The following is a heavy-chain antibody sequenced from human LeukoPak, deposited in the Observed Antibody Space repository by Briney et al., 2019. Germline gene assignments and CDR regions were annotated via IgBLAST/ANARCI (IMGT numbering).Heavy chain of an antibody. CDR1: GFTFSSYA. Sequence: GGSLRLSCVGSGFTFSSYALHWLRQAPGKGLEWVAVISADGSEKYYADSVKGRFTMSRDNSKNTLFLQTNSLRTEDTAVYYCARDAPYSGGCCAFDIWGQGTTVTVSS. CDR3: ARDAPYSGGCCAFDI. CDR2: ISADGSEK. V-gene: IGHV3-30-3*01. D-gene: IGHD6-19*01. J-gene: IGHJ3*02.